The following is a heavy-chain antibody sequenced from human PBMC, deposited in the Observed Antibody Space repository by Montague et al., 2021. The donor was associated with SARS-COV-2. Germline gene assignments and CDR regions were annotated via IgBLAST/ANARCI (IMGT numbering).Heavy chain of an antibody. CDR2: VFYTGTT. V-gene: IGHV4-39*07. CDR3: ARGGGGKNSSLYYGLDV. J-gene: IGHJ6*02. D-gene: IGHD2-15*01. Sequence: SETLSLTCSVSGSFFASSSFYWGWIRQPPGKGLEWLGNVFYTGTTSYNPSLKSRVTISMDTSKNQFSLNLRSMTGADTAVYYCARGGGGKNSSLYYGLDVWGQGTTVIVSS. CDR1: GSFFASSSFY.